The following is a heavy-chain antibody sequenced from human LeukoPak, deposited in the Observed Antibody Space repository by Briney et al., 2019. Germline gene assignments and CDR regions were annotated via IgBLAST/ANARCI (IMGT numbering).Heavy chain of an antibody. D-gene: IGHD2-15*01. Sequence: SSETLSLTCAVYGGSFSGYYWSWIRQPPGKGLEWIGEINHSGSTNYNPSLKSRVTISVDTSKNQFSLKLSSVTAADTAVYYCARRPCSGGSCYMFDYWGQGTLVIVSS. CDR3: ARRPCSGGSCYMFDY. J-gene: IGHJ4*02. CDR1: GGSFSGYY. CDR2: INHSGST. V-gene: IGHV4-34*01.